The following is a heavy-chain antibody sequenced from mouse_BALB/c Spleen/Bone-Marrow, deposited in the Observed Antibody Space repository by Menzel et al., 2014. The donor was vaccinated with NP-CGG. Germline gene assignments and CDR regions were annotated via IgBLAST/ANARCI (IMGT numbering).Heavy chain of an antibody. D-gene: IGHD4-1*01. V-gene: IGHV7-3*02. J-gene: IGHJ2*01. Sequence: EVKLVESGGGLVQPGGSLRLSCVTSGFTFIDYYMNWVRQPPGKALEWVGFIRNKAYGYTTEYSASVKDRFTISRDNSQSILYLQMNTLRAEDSATYYCTRDMGGILFDSWGQGTTLTVSS. CDR3: TRDMGGILFDS. CDR1: GFTFIDYY. CDR2: IRNKAYGYTT.